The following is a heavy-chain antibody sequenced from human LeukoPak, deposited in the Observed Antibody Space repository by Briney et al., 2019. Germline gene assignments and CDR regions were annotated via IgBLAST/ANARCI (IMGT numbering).Heavy chain of an antibody. Sequence: ASVKVSCKASGYTFTSYGISWVRQAPGQGLEWMGWISAYNGNTNYAQKLRGRVTMTTDTSTSTAYMELRSLRSDDTAVYYCARNFLADSYYYYYYMDVWGKGTTVTISS. CDR1: GYTFTSYG. CDR3: ARNFLADSYYYYYYMDV. CDR2: ISAYNGNT. V-gene: IGHV1-18*01. J-gene: IGHJ6*03.